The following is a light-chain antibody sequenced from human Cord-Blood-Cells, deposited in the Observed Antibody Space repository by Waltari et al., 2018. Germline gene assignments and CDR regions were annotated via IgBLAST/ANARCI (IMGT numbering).Light chain of an antibody. CDR2: AAS. CDR1: QSISSY. CDR3: QQSYNTPIT. Sequence: DIQMTQSPSSLSASVGDRVTITCRASQSISSYLNSYQQKPGKAPKLLIYAASSLQSGVPSRFSGSGSGTDFTLTISSLQPEDFATYYCQQSYNTPITFGQGTRLEIK. V-gene: IGKV1-39*01. J-gene: IGKJ5*01.